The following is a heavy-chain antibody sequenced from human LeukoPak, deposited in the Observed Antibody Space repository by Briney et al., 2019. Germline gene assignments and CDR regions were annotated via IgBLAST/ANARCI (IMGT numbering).Heavy chain of an antibody. CDR1: GFTFNRHS. Sequence: GGSLRLSCVGSGFTFNRHSMNWVRQAPGKGLEWISYISSSSSQIYYSDSVKGRFTISRDNAKNSVYLQMNSLRAEDTAVYFCARDRAGYNSVDYWGQGTLVSVSS. D-gene: IGHD5-24*01. CDR2: ISSSSSQI. J-gene: IGHJ4*02. V-gene: IGHV3-48*01. CDR3: ARDRAGYNSVDY.